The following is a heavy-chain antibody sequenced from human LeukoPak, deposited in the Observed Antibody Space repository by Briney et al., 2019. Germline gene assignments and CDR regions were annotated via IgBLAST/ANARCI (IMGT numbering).Heavy chain of an antibody. J-gene: IGHJ4*02. V-gene: IGHV4-39*07. D-gene: IGHD1-14*01. CDR2: IYYSGST. CDR1: GGSISSYY. CDR3: ASEITLRGNPPYFDY. Sequence: NPSETLSLTCTVSGGSISSYYWGWIRQPPGKGLEWIGSIYYSGSTYYNPSLKSRVTISVDTSKNQFSLKLSSVTAADTAVYYCASEITLRGNPPYFDYWGQGTLVTVSS.